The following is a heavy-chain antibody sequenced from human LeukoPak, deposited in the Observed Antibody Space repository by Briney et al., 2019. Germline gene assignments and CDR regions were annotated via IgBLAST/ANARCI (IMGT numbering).Heavy chain of an antibody. V-gene: IGHV4-39*01. CDR1: GGSISSSDYY. J-gene: IGHJ4*02. Sequence: PSETLSLTCTVSGGSISSSDYYWAWIRQPPGKGLEWIGSINYSGSTYYNPSLKSRVTISVDTSKNQFSLKLSSVNAAGTAVYYCARVGSSGWDNNDYWGQGTLVTVSS. CDR2: INYSGST. D-gene: IGHD6-19*01. CDR3: ARVGSSGWDNNDY.